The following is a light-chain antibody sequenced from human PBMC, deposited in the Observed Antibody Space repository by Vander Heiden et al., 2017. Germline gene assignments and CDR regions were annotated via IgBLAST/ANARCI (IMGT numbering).Light chain of an antibody. Sequence: DIVMNHSPDSLPGSLGERATINCKSSQSVLYSSNNKNYLAWYQQKPGQPPKLLIYWASTRESGVPDRFSGSGSGTDFTLTISSLQAEDVAVYYCQQYYSTPRTFGQGTKLEIK. V-gene: IGKV4-1*01. CDR3: QQYYSTPRT. J-gene: IGKJ2*01. CDR2: WAS. CDR1: QSVLYSSNNKNY.